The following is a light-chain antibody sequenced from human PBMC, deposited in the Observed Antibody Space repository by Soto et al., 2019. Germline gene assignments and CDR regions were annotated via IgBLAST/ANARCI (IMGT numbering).Light chain of an antibody. Sequence: EIVLTQSPATLSLSPGERATLSCRTRQTIRCLLNWYQQRPGQAPRLLIYDTSNRATDIPERFSGSGSGTDYLLAIRSLDPEYFCVYFCQHRHNLPITVAQGPRLHIK. CDR1: QTIRCL. J-gene: IGKJ5*01. V-gene: IGKV3-11*01. CDR2: DTS. CDR3: QHRHNLPIT.